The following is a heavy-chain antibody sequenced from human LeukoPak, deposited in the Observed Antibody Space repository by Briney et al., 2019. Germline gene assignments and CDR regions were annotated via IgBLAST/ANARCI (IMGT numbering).Heavy chain of an antibody. CDR1: GFTFSDHY. J-gene: IGHJ4*02. CDR3: TRVRLGASTRYFDY. CDR2: IKNNANSYST. V-gene: IGHV3-72*01. Sequence: GGSLRLSCAASGFTFSDHYMDWVRQAPGKGLEWVGRIKNNANSYSTQHAASVQGRFTISRDDSENSLYLQLNSLQTDDTAAYYCTRVRLGASTRYFDYWGQGTLVTVSS. D-gene: IGHD1-26*01.